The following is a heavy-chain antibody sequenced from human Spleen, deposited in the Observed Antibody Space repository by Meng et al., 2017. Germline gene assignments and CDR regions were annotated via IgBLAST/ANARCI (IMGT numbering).Heavy chain of an antibody. Sequence: GESLKISCAASGFTFSNAWMSWVRQAPGKGLEWVARIKSKTDGGTTDYAAPVKGRFTISRDDSKNTLYLQMNSLKTEDTAVYYCTTAGPYGDYDFDYYYYGMDVWGQGTTVTVSS. CDR1: GFTFSNAW. CDR3: TTAGPYGDYDFDYYYYGMDV. CDR2: IKSKTDGGTT. D-gene: IGHD4-17*01. J-gene: IGHJ6*02. V-gene: IGHV3-15*01.